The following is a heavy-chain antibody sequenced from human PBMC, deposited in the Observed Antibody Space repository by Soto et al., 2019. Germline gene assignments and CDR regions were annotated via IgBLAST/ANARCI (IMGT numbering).Heavy chain of an antibody. CDR3: AREPEVCSSTNCPFDY. D-gene: IGHD2-2*01. Sequence: QVQLVQSGAEVKKPGASVKISCKASGYTFISNYVYWVRQAPGQGLEWMGIINPGGASTSYAQKLQGRVTMNSDTSTSTVYMDLSSLPSDDTAVYYCAREPEVCSSTNCPFDYWGQGSLVTVSS. CDR1: GYTFISNY. V-gene: IGHV1-46*01. J-gene: IGHJ4*02. CDR2: INPGGAST.